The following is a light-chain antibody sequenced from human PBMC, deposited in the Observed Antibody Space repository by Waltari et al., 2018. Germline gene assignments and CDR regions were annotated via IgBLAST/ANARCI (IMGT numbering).Light chain of an antibody. V-gene: IGKV3-11*01. CDR3: QYRGHWPPGAT. J-gene: IGKJ3*01. Sequence: EIVLTQSPATLSLSPGERATLSCRASQSVNNRLAWYQQKPGQAPRLLIDDASKRATGIPARFSGSGSGTDCTLTISSLEPEDFAVYYCQYRGHWPPGATFGPGTKVEIK. CDR1: QSVNNR. CDR2: DAS.